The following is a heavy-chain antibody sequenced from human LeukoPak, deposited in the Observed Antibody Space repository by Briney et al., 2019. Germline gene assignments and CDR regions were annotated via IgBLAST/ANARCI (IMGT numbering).Heavy chain of an antibody. V-gene: IGHV4-59*01. Sequence: SETLSLTCTVSGGSISRYYWSWIRQPPGKGLEWIGYLYYSRSTSYNPSLKSRVTMSEDTSKHQFSLKMTTVTAADTAVYYCASDSWGMFYFDYWGQGTLVTVSS. CDR2: LYYSRST. J-gene: IGHJ4*02. CDR3: ASDSWGMFYFDY. CDR1: GGSISRYY. D-gene: IGHD3-16*01.